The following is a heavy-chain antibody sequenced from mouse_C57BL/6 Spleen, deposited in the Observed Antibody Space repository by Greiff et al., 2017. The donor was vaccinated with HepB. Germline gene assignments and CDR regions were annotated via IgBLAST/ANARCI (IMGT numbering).Heavy chain of an antibody. Sequence: VQLQQSGAELVRPGTSVKVSCKASGYAFTNYLIEWVKQRPGQGLEWIGVINPGSGGTNYNEKFKGKATLTADKSSSTAYMQLSSLTSEDSAVYSCARRDYDGSPFAYWGQGTLVTVSA. J-gene: IGHJ3*01. D-gene: IGHD1-1*01. CDR1: GYAFTNYL. V-gene: IGHV1-54*01. CDR3: ARRDYDGSPFAY. CDR2: INPGSGGT.